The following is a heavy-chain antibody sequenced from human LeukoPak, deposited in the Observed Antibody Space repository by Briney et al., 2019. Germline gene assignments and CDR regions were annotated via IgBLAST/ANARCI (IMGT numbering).Heavy chain of an antibody. J-gene: IGHJ5*02. CDR1: GYTFTNYD. D-gene: IGHD2-8*01. CDR3: ARTYRESCPNPNWFDP. Sequence: ASVKVSCKASGYTFTNYDINWVRQAPGQGLEWVGWMKPVSGATGYAEKFQGRVTLTSDSSTSTAYMELSSLTSEDTAVFFCARTYRESCPNPNWFDPWGQGTLVTVSS. V-gene: IGHV1-8*01. CDR2: MKPVSGAT.